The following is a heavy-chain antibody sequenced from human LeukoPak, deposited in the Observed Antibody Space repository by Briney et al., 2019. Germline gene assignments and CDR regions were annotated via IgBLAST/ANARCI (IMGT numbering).Heavy chain of an antibody. CDR3: ARETPNGYDFDY. D-gene: IGHD5-12*01. J-gene: IGHJ4*02. CDR1: GYTFSNYG. CDR2: ISPNNGNT. V-gene: IGHV1-18*01. Sequence: ASVKVSCKASGYTFSNYGIHWVGQAPGQGLEWMGCISPNNGNTNYAQKFQGRVTMTTDTSTNAAYMELRSLRSDDTAVFYCARETPNGYDFDYWGQGTLVTVSS.